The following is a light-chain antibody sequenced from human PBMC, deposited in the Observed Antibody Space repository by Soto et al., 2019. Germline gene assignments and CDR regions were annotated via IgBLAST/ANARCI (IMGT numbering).Light chain of an antibody. Sequence: EIVLTQSPGTLSLSAGERATLSCRASQSINNNYLAWYQQKPGQAPTVLIYGASSTAPGIPDRFSGSGSGTDFTLTISRLEPDDFAVYYCQPYDAAPTFGQGTKVEIE. CDR1: QSINNNY. CDR2: GAS. J-gene: IGKJ1*01. CDR3: QPYDAAPT. V-gene: IGKV3-20*01.